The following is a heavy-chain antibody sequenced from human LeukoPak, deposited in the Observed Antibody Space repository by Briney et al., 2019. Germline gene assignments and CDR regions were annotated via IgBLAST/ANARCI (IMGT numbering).Heavy chain of an antibody. D-gene: IGHD3-10*01. CDR3: ARTITMVRGVFRGYYMDV. Sequence: SVKVSCKASGGTFSSYAISWVRQAPGQGLEWMGGIIPIFGTANYAQKFQGRVTITADESTSTAYMELSSLRSEDTAVYYCARTITMVRGVFRGYYMDVWGKGTTVTISS. V-gene: IGHV1-69*13. CDR2: IIPIFGTA. CDR1: GGTFSSYA. J-gene: IGHJ6*03.